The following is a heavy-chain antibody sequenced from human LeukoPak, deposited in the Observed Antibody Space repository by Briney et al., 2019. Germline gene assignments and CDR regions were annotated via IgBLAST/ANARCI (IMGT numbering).Heavy chain of an antibody. V-gene: IGHV4-34*01. Sequence: SETLSLTCAVYGGSFSGYYWSWIRQPPGKGLEWIGEINHSGSTNYNPSLKSRVTISVDTSKNQFSLKLSSVTAADTAVYYCARIARLRFLEWLPYYFDYWGQGTLVTVSS. CDR3: ARIARLRFLEWLPYYFDY. J-gene: IGHJ4*02. D-gene: IGHD3-3*01. CDR1: GGSFSGYY. CDR2: INHSGST.